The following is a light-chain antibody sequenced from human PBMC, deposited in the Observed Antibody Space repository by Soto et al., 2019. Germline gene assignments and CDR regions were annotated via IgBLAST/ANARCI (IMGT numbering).Light chain of an antibody. CDR1: QSVSSN. Sequence: EIVMTQSPATLSVSPGERATLSCRASQSVSSNLAWYQQKPGQAPRLLIYGASTRATGIPARFSGSGSGTDFTLTISSLQPEDFATYYCQQVYVYPSTFGGGTKVDIK. V-gene: IGKV3-15*01. J-gene: IGKJ4*01. CDR3: QQVYVYPST. CDR2: GAS.